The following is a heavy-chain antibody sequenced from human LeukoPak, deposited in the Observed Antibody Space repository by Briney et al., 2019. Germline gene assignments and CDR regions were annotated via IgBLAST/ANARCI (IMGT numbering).Heavy chain of an antibody. CDR3: ARGRRVLSLITMVRGKERHHCYMDV. V-gene: IGHV1-69*13. D-gene: IGHD3-10*01. Sequence: SVKVSCKASGGTFSSYAISWVRQAPGQGLEWMGGIIPIFGTANYAQKFQGRVTITADESTSTAYMELSSLRSEDTAVYYCARGRRVLSLITMVRGKERHHCYMDVWGKGTTVTVSS. CDR2: IIPIFGTA. J-gene: IGHJ6*03. CDR1: GGTFSSYA.